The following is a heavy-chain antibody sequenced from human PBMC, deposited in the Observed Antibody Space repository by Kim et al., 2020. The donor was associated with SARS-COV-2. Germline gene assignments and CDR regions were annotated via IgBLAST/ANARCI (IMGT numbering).Heavy chain of an antibody. Sequence: SETLSLTCTVSGGSISSSSYYWGWIRQPPGKGLEWIGSIYYSGSTYYNPSLKSRVTISVDTSKNQFSLKLSSVTAADTAVYYWARRSSGGWLQAYYFDYWGQGAPVTVSS. V-gene: IGHV4-39*01. J-gene: IGHJ4*02. CDR1: GGSISSSSYY. CDR2: IYYSGST. D-gene: IGHD5-12*01. CDR3: ARRSSGGWLQAYYFDY.